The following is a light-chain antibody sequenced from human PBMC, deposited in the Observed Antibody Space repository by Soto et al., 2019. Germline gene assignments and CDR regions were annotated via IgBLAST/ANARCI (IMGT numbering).Light chain of an antibody. CDR1: QSVSRSH. CDR3: QQYGNSPPYS. J-gene: IGKJ2*03. Sequence: EIVLTQSPGTLSLSPGERATLSCRASQSVSRSHLAWYQQQPGQAPRLLIYGASSRATGIADRFSGSGYGTDFPLTISRLEPEDFAVYYCQQYGNSPPYSFGQGTKLEIK. V-gene: IGKV3-20*01. CDR2: GAS.